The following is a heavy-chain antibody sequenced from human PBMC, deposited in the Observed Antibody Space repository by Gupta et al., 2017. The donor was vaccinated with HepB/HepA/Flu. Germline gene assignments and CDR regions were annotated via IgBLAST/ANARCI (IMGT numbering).Heavy chain of an antibody. CDR2: IVVGSGNT. D-gene: IGHD3-16*01. CDR1: GFTFINSA. CDR3: AAGGRRPNYYYMGV. V-gene: IGHV1-58*01. Sequence: QMQLVQSGPEVKKPGTSVKISCKASGFTFINSAVQWVRQARGQRLEWIGWIVVGSGNTNYTQRFQERVTITRDMSTTTAYMELSSLRFEDTAVYYCAAGGRRPNYYYMGVWGKGTTVTVSS. J-gene: IGHJ6*03.